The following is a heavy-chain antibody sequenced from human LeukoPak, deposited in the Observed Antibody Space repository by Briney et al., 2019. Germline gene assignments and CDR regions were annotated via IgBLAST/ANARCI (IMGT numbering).Heavy chain of an antibody. Sequence: GSSVKVSCKASGGTFSSYAISWVRQAPGQGLEWMGGIIPIFGTANYAQKFQGRVTITADKSTSTAYMELSSLRSEDRAVYYCAQMGRGGYSYGLDYWGQGTLVTVSS. CDR3: AQMGRGGYSYGLDY. CDR2: IIPIFGTA. CDR1: GGTFSSYA. V-gene: IGHV1-69*06. D-gene: IGHD5-18*01. J-gene: IGHJ4*02.